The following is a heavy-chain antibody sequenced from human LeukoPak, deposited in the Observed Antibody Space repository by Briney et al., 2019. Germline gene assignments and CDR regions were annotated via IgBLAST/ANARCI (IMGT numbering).Heavy chain of an antibody. CDR1: RYTFTDYY. CDR2: INPSSGGT. CDR3: ARGGWSLGYCSSSSCLDWFDP. V-gene: IGHV1-2*02. D-gene: IGHD2-2*01. J-gene: IGHJ5*02. Sequence: ASVKVSCKASRYTFTDYYMHWVRQAPGQGLEWMGWINPSSGGTNYAQKFQGRVTMTRDTSISTAYMELSRLRSDDTAVYYCARGGWSLGYCSSSSCLDWFDPWGQGTLATVSS.